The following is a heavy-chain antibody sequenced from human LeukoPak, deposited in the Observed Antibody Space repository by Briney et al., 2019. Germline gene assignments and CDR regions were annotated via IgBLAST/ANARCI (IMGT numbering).Heavy chain of an antibody. CDR1: GFTFSSYA. V-gene: IGHV3-23*01. D-gene: IGHD6-6*01. Sequence: GGSLRLSCAASGFTFSSYAMSWVRQAPGKGLEWVSAISGSGGSTYYADSVKGRFTISRDNSKNTLYLQMNSLRAEDTAVYYCARDSGSSWVNYFDYWGQGTLVTVSS. J-gene: IGHJ4*02. CDR3: ARDSGSSWVNYFDY. CDR2: ISGSGGST.